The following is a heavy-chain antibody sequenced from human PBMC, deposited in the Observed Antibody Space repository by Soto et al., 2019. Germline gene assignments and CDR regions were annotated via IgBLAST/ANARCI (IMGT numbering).Heavy chain of an antibody. CDR1: GGSISSGGYY. CDR3: ARVAKSYYYYYGMDV. CDR2: IYYSGST. V-gene: IGHV4-31*03. Sequence: QVQLQESGPGLVKPSQTLSLTCTVSGGSISSGGYYWSWIRQHPGKGLEWIGYIYYSGSTYYNPSLKSRVTISVDTSKNQFSLKLSSVTAADTAVYYCARVAKSYYYYYGMDVWGQGTTVTGSS. J-gene: IGHJ6*02.